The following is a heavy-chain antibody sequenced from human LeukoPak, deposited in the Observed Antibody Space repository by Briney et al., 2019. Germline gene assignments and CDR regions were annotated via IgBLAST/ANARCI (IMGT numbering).Heavy chain of an antibody. V-gene: IGHV3-33*01. J-gene: IGHJ1*01. CDR3: ARDSYYYGSGSYLLFQH. CDR2: IWYDGSNK. Sequence: GGSLRLSCAASGSTFSSYGMHWVRQAPGKGLEWVAVIWYDGSNKYYADSVKGRFTISRDNSKTTLYLQMNSLRAEDTAVYYCARDSYYYGSGSYLLFQHWGQGTLVSVSS. CDR1: GSTFSSYG. D-gene: IGHD3-10*01.